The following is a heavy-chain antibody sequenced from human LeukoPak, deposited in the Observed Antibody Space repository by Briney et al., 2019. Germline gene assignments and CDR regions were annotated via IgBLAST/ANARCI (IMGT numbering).Heavy chain of an antibody. D-gene: IGHD6-19*01. Sequence: GGSLRLSCAASGFTFSSYAMSWVRQAPGKGLKWVSAISGSGDSTYYADSVKGRFTISRDNSKNTLYLQMNSLRAEDTAVYYCTKGGHSSGLAPDYWGHGTLVTVSS. V-gene: IGHV3-23*01. CDR1: GFTFSSYA. J-gene: IGHJ4*01. CDR3: TKGGHSSGLAPDY. CDR2: ISGSGDST.